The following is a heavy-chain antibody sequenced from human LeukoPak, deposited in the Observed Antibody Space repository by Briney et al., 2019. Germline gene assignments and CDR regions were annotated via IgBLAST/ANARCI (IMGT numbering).Heavy chain of an antibody. D-gene: IGHD5-24*01. V-gene: IGHV3-30*18. Sequence: GRSLRLSCAASGFTFSSYGMHWVRRAPDKGLEWVAVISYDGSNKYYADSVKGRFTISRDNSKNTLYLQMNSLRAEDTAVYYCAKGPKRWLQENLDYWGQGTLVTVSS. CDR2: ISYDGSNK. CDR3: AKGPKRWLQENLDY. J-gene: IGHJ4*02. CDR1: GFTFSSYG.